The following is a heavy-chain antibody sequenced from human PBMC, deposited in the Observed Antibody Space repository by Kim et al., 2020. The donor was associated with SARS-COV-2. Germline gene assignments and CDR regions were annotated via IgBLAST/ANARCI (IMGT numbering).Heavy chain of an antibody. V-gene: IGHV1-46*01. CDR3: AREAPKRDGAIYYYYYGMDV. CDR1: GYTFTSYY. J-gene: IGHJ6*02. CDR2: INPSGGST. D-gene: IGHD4-17*01. Sequence: ASVKVSCKASGYTFTSYYMHWVRQAPGQGLEWMGIINPSGGSTSYAQKFQGRVTMTRDTSTSTVYMELSSLRSEDTAVYYCAREAPKRDGAIYYYYYGMDVWGQGTTVTVSS.